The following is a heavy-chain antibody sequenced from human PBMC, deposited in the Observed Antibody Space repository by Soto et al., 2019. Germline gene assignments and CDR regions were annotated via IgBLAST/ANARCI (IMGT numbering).Heavy chain of an antibody. V-gene: IGHV5-51*01. D-gene: IGHD1-7*01. CDR3: ARHTGTTVYYYYYGMDV. CDR1: GYSFTSYW. Sequence: GESLKISCKGSGYSFTSYWIGWVRQMPGKGLEWMGIIYPGDSDTRYSPSFQGQVTISADKSISTAYLQWSSLKASDTAMYYCARHTGTTVYYYYYGMDVWGQGTTVTVSS. CDR2: IYPGDSDT. J-gene: IGHJ6*02.